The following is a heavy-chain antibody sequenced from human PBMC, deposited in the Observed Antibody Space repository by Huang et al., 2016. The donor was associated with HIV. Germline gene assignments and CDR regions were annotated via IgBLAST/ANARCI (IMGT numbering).Heavy chain of an antibody. Sequence: VESGGRLVQPGGSIRLSCVGSTFTFGAYWMSWVRQTPGKGMEWVTKIRQDEREKYYVDSVKGRFNISRNKAKKVLFLEMKNVTVEDTATYYCATKTGAMDIWGQGTTVTVS. V-gene: IGHV3-7*03. CDR2: IRQDEREK. CDR3: ATKTGAMDI. J-gene: IGHJ6*02. D-gene: IGHD1-7*01. CDR1: TFTFGAYW.